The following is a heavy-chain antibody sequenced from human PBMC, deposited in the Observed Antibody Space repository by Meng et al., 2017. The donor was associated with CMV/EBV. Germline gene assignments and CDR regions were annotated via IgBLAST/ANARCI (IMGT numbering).Heavy chain of an antibody. V-gene: IGHV4-59*01. Sequence: SETLSLTCTVSGGSISSYYWSWIRQPPGKGLEWIGYIYYSGSANYNPSLKSRVTISVDTSKNQFSLKLSSVTAADTAVYYCARGVVTPVVWYYYGMDVWGQGTTVTVSS. D-gene: IGHD4-23*01. J-gene: IGHJ6*02. CDR3: ARGVVTPVVWYYYGMDV. CDR1: GGSISSYY. CDR2: IYYSGSA.